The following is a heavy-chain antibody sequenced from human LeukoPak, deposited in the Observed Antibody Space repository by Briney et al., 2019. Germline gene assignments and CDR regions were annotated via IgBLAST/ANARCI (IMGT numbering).Heavy chain of an antibody. CDR3: ARDLPARDDAFDI. V-gene: IGHV1-2*02. Sequence: EASVKVSCKASGYTFTGYYMHWVRQAPGQGLEWMGWINPNSGGTNYAQKFQGRVTMTRDTSISTAYMELSRLRSDDTAVYYCARDLPARDDAFDIWGQGTMVTVSS. J-gene: IGHJ3*02. CDR1: GYTFTGYY. CDR2: INPNSGGT.